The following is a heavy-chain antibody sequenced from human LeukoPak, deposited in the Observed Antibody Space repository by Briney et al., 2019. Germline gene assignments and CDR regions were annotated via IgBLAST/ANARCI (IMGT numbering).Heavy chain of an antibody. D-gene: IGHD3-10*01. V-gene: IGHV3-15*07. CDR3: VTDLGSGRRNDAFDI. CDR2: VKSKTYGGTT. CDR1: GFTFTKAY. Sequence: GGSLRLSCAASGFTFTKAYMNWVRQAPGEGLGWGGRVKSKTYGGTTDYAAVVRGRFTVSRDDSSNTLYLYMSSLKTEDTAVYFCVTDLGSGRRNDAFDIWGQGTMVTVSS. J-gene: IGHJ3*02.